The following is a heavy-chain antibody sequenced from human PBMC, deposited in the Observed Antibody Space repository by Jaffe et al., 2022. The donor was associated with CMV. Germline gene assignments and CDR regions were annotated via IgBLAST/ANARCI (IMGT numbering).Heavy chain of an antibody. J-gene: IGHJ4*02. CDR2: IFSNDEK. V-gene: IGHV2-26*01. Sequence: QVTLKESGPVLVKPTETLTLTCTVSGFSLSNARMGVSWIRQPPGKALEWLAHIFSNDEKSYSTSLKSRLTISKDTSKSQVVLTMTNMDPVDTATYYCARIPIMHDYVWGSYRYTDTYYFDYWGQGTLVTVSS. CDR1: GFSLSNARMG. CDR3: ARIPIMHDYVWGSYRYTDTYYFDY. D-gene: IGHD3-16*02.